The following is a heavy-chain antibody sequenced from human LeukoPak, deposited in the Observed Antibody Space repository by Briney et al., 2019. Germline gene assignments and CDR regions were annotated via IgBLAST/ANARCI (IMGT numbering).Heavy chain of an antibody. CDR2: ISSSGSTI. CDR1: GFTFSDYY. J-gene: IGHJ5*02. V-gene: IGHV3-11*04. Sequence: KPGGSLRLSCAASGFTFSDYYMSWIRQAPGKGLEWVSYISSSGSTIYYADSVKGRFAISRDNAKNSLYLQMNSLRAEVTAVYYCARDDSSSWSYNWFDPWGQGTLVTVYS. D-gene: IGHD6-13*01. CDR3: ARDDSSSWSYNWFDP.